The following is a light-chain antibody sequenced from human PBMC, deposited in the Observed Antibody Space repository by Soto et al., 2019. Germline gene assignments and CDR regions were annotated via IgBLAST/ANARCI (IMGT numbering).Light chain of an antibody. V-gene: IGKV3-15*01. J-gene: IGKJ1*01. Sequence: MTQSPSTLSASVGDRVTITCRASPSISTNLAWYQKRTGQDPRLLIYGASTRATGISVRFSGIGSGTEFTLTLSSLQPEDCAVYYGLQVYNYPWTFGQVTKVDIK. CDR3: LQVYNYPWT. CDR2: GAS. CDR1: PSISTN.